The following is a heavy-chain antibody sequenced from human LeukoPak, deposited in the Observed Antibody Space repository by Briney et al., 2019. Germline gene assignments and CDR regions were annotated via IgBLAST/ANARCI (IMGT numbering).Heavy chain of an antibody. J-gene: IGHJ4*02. D-gene: IGHD2-15*01. Sequence: ASVKVSCKASGYTFTSYYMHWVRQAPGQGLEWMGIINPSGGSTSYAQKFQGRVTMTRDTSTSTVYMELSSLRSEDTAVYYCARELAGGYCSGGSCYSSHTFDYWGQGTLVTVSS. CDR1: GYTFTSYY. CDR3: ARELAGGYCSGGSCYSSHTFDY. V-gene: IGHV1-46*01. CDR2: INPSGGST.